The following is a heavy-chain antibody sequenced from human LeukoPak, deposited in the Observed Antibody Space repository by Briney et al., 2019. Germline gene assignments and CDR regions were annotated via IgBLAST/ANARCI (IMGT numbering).Heavy chain of an antibody. Sequence: GESLKISCKGSGYSFTSYWIGWVRQMPGKCLEWMGIIYPGDSDTRYSPSFQGQVTISADKSINTAYLQWSGLKASDTAMYFCARREKYCSSSSCYEFWGQGTLVTVSS. D-gene: IGHD2-2*01. CDR1: GYSFTSYW. CDR3: ARREKYCSSSSCYEF. V-gene: IGHV5-51*01. CDR2: IYPGDSDT. J-gene: IGHJ4*02.